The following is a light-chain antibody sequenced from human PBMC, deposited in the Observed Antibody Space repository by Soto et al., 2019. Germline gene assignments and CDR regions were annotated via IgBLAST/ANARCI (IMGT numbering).Light chain of an antibody. V-gene: IGLV1-51*01. Sequence: QLVLTQPPSVSAAPGQKVIISCSGSSSNIGNNPVSWYQQFPGTAPKLLIYDSNKRPSGIPDRFSGSKSGTSATLGITGLQTGDEADYYCGTWDSSLSVVLFGGGTKLTVL. CDR2: DSN. CDR3: GTWDSSLSVVL. J-gene: IGLJ2*01. CDR1: SSNIGNNP.